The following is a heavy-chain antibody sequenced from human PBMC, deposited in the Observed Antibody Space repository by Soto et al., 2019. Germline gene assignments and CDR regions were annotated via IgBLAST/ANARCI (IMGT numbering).Heavy chain of an antibody. CDR2: IIPILGIA. D-gene: IGHD2-15*01. CDR1: GGTFSSYT. J-gene: IGHJ5*02. CDR3: ARALVTVVGSNWFDP. V-gene: IGHV1-69*02. Sequence: ASVKVSCKASGGTFSSYTISWVRQAPGQGLEWMGRIIPILGIANYAQKFQGRVTITADKSTSTAYMELSSLRSEDTAVYYCARALVTVVGSNWFDPWGQGTLVTVSS.